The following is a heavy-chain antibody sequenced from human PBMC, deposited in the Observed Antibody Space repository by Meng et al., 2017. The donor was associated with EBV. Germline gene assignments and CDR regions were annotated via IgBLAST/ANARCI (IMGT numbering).Heavy chain of an antibody. Sequence: VRLAESGAEGRAPGPSVKVPGKAPGGTFSSYAISWVRQAPGQGLEWMGGIIPIFGTANYAQKFQGRVTITADKSTSTAYMELSSLRSEDTAVYYCARAEIAAAGRLDYWGQGTLVTVSS. CDR2: IIPIFGTA. CDR3: ARAEIAAAGRLDY. V-gene: IGHV1-69*06. J-gene: IGHJ4*02. CDR1: GGTFSSYA. D-gene: IGHD6-13*01.